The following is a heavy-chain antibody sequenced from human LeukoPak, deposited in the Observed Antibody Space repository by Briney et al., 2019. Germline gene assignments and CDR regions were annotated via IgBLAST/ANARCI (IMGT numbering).Heavy chain of an antibody. CDR2: IIPILGIA. V-gene: IGHV1-69*04. CDR3: ARVGRDYDILTGPSH. J-gene: IGHJ4*02. CDR1: GGTFSSYA. D-gene: IGHD3-9*01. Sequence: SVKVSCKASGGTFSSYAISWVRQAPGQGLEWMGRIIPILGIANYAQKLQGRVTITADKSTSTAYMELSSLRSEDTAVYYCARVGRDYDILTGPSHWGQGTLVTVSS.